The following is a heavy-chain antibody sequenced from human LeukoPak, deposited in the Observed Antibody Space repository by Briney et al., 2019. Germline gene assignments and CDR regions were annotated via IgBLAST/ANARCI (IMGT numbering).Heavy chain of an antibody. J-gene: IGHJ4*02. Sequence: ASVKVSCKASGYTFTGYYMHWVRQAPGQGLEWMGWINPNSGGTNYAQKFQGRVTMTRDTSISTAYMELSRLRSDDTAVYYCARDYRAQDYYDSSGYYYFDYWGQGTLVTVSS. CDR2: INPNSGGT. V-gene: IGHV1-2*02. CDR3: ARDYRAQDYYDSSGYYYFDY. D-gene: IGHD3-22*01. CDR1: GYTFTGYY.